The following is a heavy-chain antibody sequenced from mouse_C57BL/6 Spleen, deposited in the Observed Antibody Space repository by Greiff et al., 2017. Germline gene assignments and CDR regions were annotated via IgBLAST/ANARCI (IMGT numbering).Heavy chain of an antibody. Sequence: QVQLKQPGAELVRPGSSVKLSCKASGYTFTSYWMDWVKQRPGQGLEWIGNIYPSDSETHYNQKFKDKATLTVDKSSSTAYMQRSSLTSEDSAVYYGARSRYYGSSYGYFDVWGTGTTVTVSS. CDR3: ARSRYYGSSYGYFDV. CDR2: IYPSDSET. CDR1: GYTFTSYW. V-gene: IGHV1-61*01. D-gene: IGHD1-1*01. J-gene: IGHJ1*03.